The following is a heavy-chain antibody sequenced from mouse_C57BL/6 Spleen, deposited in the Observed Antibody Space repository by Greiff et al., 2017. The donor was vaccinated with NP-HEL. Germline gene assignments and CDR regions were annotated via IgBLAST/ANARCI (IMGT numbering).Heavy chain of an antibody. D-gene: IGHD3-3*01. CDR1: GYTFTSYW. V-gene: IGHV1-59*01. CDR2: IDPSDSYT. Sequence: QVQLQQSGAELVKPGASVKLSCKASGYTFTSYWMHWVKQRPGQGLEWIGVIDPSDSYTNYNQKFKGKATLTVDTSSSTANMQLSSLAAEDSAVYYGARGLGDYWGQGTTLTVSS. CDR3: ARGLGDY. J-gene: IGHJ2*01.